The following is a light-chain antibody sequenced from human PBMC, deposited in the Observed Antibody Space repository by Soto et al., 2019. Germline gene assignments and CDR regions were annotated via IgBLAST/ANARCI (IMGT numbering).Light chain of an antibody. CDR3: QQYETFSGT. CDR1: QSISSW. CDR2: KAS. V-gene: IGKV1-5*03. Sequence: IQMTQSPSTLSASVGDRFTITFLASQSISSWLAWYQQKPGKAPKLLIYKASSLESGVPSRFSGSGSGTKFTLTIASLQPDDFATYYCQQYETFSGTFGPGTKVDI. J-gene: IGKJ1*01.